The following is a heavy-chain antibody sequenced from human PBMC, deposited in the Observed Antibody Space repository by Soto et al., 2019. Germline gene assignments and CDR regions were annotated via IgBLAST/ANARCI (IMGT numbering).Heavy chain of an antibody. CDR2: VYYSGNT. J-gene: IGHJ6*03. V-gene: IGHV4-59*01. D-gene: IGHD6-13*01. Sequence: SETLSLTCTVSGGSISPYYWSWIRQPPGKGLEWIGYVYYSGNTNYNPSLEGRVTISVDTSRNRFSLNLTSATAADTAVYYCARRGAAASYAHYYMDVWGRGTAVTVSS. CDR3: ARRGAAASYAHYYMDV. CDR1: GGSISPYY.